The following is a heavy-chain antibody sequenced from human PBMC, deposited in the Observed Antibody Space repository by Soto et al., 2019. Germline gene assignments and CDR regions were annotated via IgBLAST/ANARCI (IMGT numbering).Heavy chain of an antibody. J-gene: IGHJ6*03. CDR1: GYTFTSYD. D-gene: IGHD3-10*01. CDR2: MNANSGNT. CDR3: ARGKVGRGVLYYYYYYMDV. V-gene: IGHV1-8*01. Sequence: ASVKVSCKASGYTFTSYDINWVRQATGQGLEWMGWMNANSGNTGYAQKIPARSTMTRNTSISTANMELSSLRVEEPAVHYWARGKVGRGVLYYYYYYMDVWGKGTTVTVSS.